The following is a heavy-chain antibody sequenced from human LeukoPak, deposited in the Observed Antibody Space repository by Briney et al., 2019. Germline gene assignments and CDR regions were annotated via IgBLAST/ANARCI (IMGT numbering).Heavy chain of an antibody. CDR1: GFTFSSYG. CDR2: ISGSGGST. D-gene: IGHD4-17*01. V-gene: IGHV3-23*01. Sequence: PGGSLRLSCAGSGFTFSSYGMSWVRQAPGKGLEWVSAISGSGGSTYYADSVKGRFTISRDNSKNTLYLQMNSLRAEDTAVYYCAKGSTVTTPEYFQHWGQGTLVTVSS. CDR3: AKGSTVTTPEYFQH. J-gene: IGHJ1*01.